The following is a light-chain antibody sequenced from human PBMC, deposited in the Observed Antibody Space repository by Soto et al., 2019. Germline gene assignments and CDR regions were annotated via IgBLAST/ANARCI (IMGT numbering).Light chain of an antibody. V-gene: IGLV2-23*02. CDR2: EVI. CDR1: SSDVGSYNL. CDR3: CSYAGL. Sequence: QSALTQPASVSGSPGQSITISCTGTSSDVGSYNLVSWYQQHPGKAPKLMIYEVIKRPSGVSNRFSGSKSGNTASLTISGLQAEDEADYYCCSYAGLXGGGTKLTVL. J-gene: IGLJ2*01.